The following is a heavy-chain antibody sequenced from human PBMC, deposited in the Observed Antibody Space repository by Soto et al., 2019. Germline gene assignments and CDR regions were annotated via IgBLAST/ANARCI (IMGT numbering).Heavy chain of an antibody. Sequence: LSLTCTVSGGSISSGDYYWSWIRQPPGKGLEWIGYIYYSGSTYYNPSLKSRVTISVDTSKNQFSLKLSSVTAADTAVYYCARETQGLYNWFDPWGQGTLVTVSS. CDR2: IYYSGST. CDR3: ARETQGLYNWFDP. J-gene: IGHJ5*02. CDR1: GGSISSGDYY. V-gene: IGHV4-30-4*01.